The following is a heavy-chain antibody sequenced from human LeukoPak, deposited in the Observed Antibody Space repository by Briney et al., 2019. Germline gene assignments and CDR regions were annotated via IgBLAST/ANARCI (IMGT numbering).Heavy chain of an antibody. J-gene: IGHJ4*02. Sequence: GGSLRLSCVASGFTFGNKAMSWVRQAPGMGLGWVTSTTQSGESSGYADSVKGRFTISRDNSKNTLFLQMDSLRVEDTAIYYCARESGGDWGYFDDWGQGTLVAVSS. CDR1: GFTFGNKA. V-gene: IGHV3-23*01. CDR2: TTQSGESS. CDR3: ARESGGDWGYFDD. D-gene: IGHD2-21*02.